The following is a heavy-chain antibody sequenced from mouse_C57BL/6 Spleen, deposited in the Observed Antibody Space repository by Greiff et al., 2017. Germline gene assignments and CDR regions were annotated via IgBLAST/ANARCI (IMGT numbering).Heavy chain of an antibody. D-gene: IGHD2-4*01. Sequence: EVMLVESGGGLVKPGGSLKLSCAASGFTFSSYTMSWVRQTPEKRLEWVATISGGGGNNYYPDSVKGRFTISSDNAKNTLYLQMSRLRSEDTALYYCARHNDYDWYFDVWGTGTTVTVSS. CDR2: ISGGGGNN. V-gene: IGHV5-9*01. CDR3: ARHNDYDWYFDV. J-gene: IGHJ1*03. CDR1: GFTFSSYT.